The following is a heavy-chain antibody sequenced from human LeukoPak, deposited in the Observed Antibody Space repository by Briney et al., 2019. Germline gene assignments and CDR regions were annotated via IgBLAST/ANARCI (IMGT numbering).Heavy chain of an antibody. CDR3: ARVWDIVVVPAAQGYYYGMDV. J-gene: IGHJ6*02. CDR2: ISSSSSYI. D-gene: IGHD2-2*01. Sequence: GGSLRLSCAASGFTFSSYSMNWVRRAPGKGLEWVSSISSSSSYIYYADSVKGRFTISRDNAKNSLYLQMNSLRAEDTAVYYCARVWDIVVVPAAQGYYYGMDVWGQGTTVTVSS. CDR1: GFTFSSYS. V-gene: IGHV3-21*01.